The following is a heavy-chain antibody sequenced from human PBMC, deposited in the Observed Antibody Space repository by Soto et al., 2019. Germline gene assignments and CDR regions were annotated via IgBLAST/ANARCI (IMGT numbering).Heavy chain of an antibody. J-gene: IGHJ1*01. Sequence: GGSLRLSCAASGFTFSSYAMHWVRQAPGKGLEWVAVISYDGSNKYYADSVKGRFTISRDNSKNTLYLQMNSLRAEDTAVYYCAREKEYYDSSGYYRPLGYFQHWGQGTLVTVSS. CDR3: AREKEYYDSSGYYRPLGYFQH. D-gene: IGHD3-22*01. CDR2: ISYDGSNK. CDR1: GFTFSSYA. V-gene: IGHV3-30-3*01.